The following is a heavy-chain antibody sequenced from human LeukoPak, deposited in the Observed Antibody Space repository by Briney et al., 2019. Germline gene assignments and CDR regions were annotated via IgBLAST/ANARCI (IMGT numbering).Heavy chain of an antibody. D-gene: IGHD3-22*01. J-gene: IGHJ4*02. V-gene: IGHV3-21*01. Sequence: GGSLRLSCAASGFTFSSYSMNWVRQAPGKGLEWVSSISSSSSYIYYADSVKGRFTISRDNAKNSLYLQMNSLRAEDTAVCYCARPHYYDSSGYFFDYWGQGTLVTVSS. CDR2: ISSSSSYI. CDR1: GFTFSSYS. CDR3: ARPHYYDSSGYFFDY.